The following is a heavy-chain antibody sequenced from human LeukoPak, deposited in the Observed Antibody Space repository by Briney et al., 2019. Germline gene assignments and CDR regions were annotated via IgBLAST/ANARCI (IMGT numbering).Heavy chain of an antibody. V-gene: IGHV3-30-3*01. D-gene: IGHD6-6*01. CDR2: ISYDGSNK. Sequence: GGSLRLSWAASGFTFSSYAMHWVRQAPGKGLEWVAVISYDGSNKYYADSVKGRFTISRDNSKNTLYLQMNSLRAEDTAVYYCARVQQLVPFDYWGQGTLVTVSS. CDR1: GFTFSSYA. J-gene: IGHJ4*02. CDR3: ARVQQLVPFDY.